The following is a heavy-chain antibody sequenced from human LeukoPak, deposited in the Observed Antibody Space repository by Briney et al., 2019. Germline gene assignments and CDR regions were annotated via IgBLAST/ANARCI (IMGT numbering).Heavy chain of an antibody. D-gene: IGHD6-19*01. Sequence: GASVKVSCKASGYTFTSYYMHWVRQAPGQGLEWMGIINPSGGSTSYAQKFQGRVTMTRDTSISTAYMELSRLRSDDTAVYYCARPRRRIAVAGTRDNWFDPWGQGTLVTVSS. CDR2: INPSGGST. CDR1: GYTFTSYY. V-gene: IGHV1-46*01. CDR3: ARPRRRIAVAGTRDNWFDP. J-gene: IGHJ5*02.